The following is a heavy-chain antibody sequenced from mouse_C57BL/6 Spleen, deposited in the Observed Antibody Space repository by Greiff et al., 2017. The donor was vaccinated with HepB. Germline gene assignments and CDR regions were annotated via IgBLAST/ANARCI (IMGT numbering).Heavy chain of an antibody. CDR3: AVTTVGGAMDY. CDR2: INPNNGGT. V-gene: IGHV1-26*01. Sequence: EVQLQQSGPELVKPGASVKISCKASGYTFTDYYMNWVKQSHGKSLEWIGDINPNNGGTSYNQKFKGKATLTVDKSSSTAYMELRSLTSEDSAVYYCAVTTVGGAMDYWGQGTSVTVSS. J-gene: IGHJ4*01. CDR1: GYTFTDYY. D-gene: IGHD1-1*01.